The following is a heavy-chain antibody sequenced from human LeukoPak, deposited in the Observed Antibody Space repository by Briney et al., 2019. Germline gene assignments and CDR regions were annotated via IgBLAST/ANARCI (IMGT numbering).Heavy chain of an antibody. CDR3: VRDYSSSLDDFDM. J-gene: IGHJ3*02. D-gene: IGHD6-6*01. V-gene: IGHV3-48*01. CDR2: ISSSSTTV. Sequence: GGSLRLSCAASGFTFTSYSMNWVRQAPGRGLEWVSYISSSSTTVYYADSVKGRFTISRDNAKKSLYLQMNSLRAEDTAVYYCVRDYSSSLDDFDMWGEGTMVTVS. CDR1: GFTFTSYS.